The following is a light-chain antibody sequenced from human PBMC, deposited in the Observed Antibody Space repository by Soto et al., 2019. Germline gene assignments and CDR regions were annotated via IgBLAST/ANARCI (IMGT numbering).Light chain of an antibody. CDR2: DVS. CDR1: SSDVGGYSY. V-gene: IGLV2-11*01. CDR3: CSYTSSSTRVV. Sequence: QSVLTQPRSVSGSPGQSVTISCTGTSSDVGGYSYVSWYQQHPGKAPKLMIYDVSKRPSGVPDRFSGSKSGNTASLTISGLQAEDEADYYCCSYTSSSTRVVFGGGTKLTVL. J-gene: IGLJ2*01.